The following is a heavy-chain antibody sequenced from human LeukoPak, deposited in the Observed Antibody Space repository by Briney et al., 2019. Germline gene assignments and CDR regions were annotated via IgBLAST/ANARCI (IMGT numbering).Heavy chain of an antibody. CDR2: FSGSGGST. J-gene: IGHJ6*02. V-gene: IGHV3-23*01. D-gene: IGHD6-19*01. Sequence: GGSLRLSCAASGFTFSSYAMSWVRQAPGKGLDWVSAFSGSGGSTYYADSVKGRFTISRDNSKNTLYLQMNSLRAEDTAVYYCAKDRDSSGWYPPYGMDVWGQGTTVTVSS. CDR3: AKDRDSSGWYPPYGMDV. CDR1: GFTFSSYA.